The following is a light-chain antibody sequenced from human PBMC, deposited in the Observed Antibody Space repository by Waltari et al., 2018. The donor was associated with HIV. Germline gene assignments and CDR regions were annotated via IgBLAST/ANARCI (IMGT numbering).Light chain of an antibody. V-gene: IGLV1-40*01. CDR1: SSNIGAGYD. CDR3: QSYDSSRSAPVV. J-gene: IGLJ2*01. Sequence: QSVLTQPPSVSGAPGQRVTISCTGSSSNIGAGYDVHWYQQLPGTAPKLLIYCNSNRPSAVPDRFSGSKSGTSASLAITGLQAEDDADYYCQSYDSSRSAPVVFGGGTKLTVL. CDR2: CNS.